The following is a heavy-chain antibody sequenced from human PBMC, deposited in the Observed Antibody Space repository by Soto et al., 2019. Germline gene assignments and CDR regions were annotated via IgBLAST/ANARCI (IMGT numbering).Heavy chain of an antibody. V-gene: IGHV1-69*02. CDR1: GGTFSSYT. J-gene: IGHJ4*02. CDR3: ARAPGGWSQNDY. CDR2: IIPILGIA. D-gene: IGHD6-19*01. Sequence: SVKVSCKASGGTFSSYTISWVRQAPGQGLEWMGRIIPILGIAKYSQKFQGRVTITRDTSASTGYMELSSLRSEDTAVYYCARAPGGWSQNDYWGQGTLVTVSS.